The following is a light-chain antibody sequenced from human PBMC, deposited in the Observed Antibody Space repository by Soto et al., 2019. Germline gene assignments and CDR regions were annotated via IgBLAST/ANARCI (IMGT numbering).Light chain of an antibody. V-gene: IGKV3-11*01. CDR3: QQRTRRPMT. CDR2: DGS. J-gene: IGKJ5*01. Sequence: EIVLTQSPATLSVSPWERVTLSCRASQNLHSFLNWYQQRPGQAPRPLIYDGSKRAAGVPDRISGDGSGTDYTLTISSLEPEDFAVYYCQQRTRRPMTFGQGTRLEIK. CDR1: QNLHSF.